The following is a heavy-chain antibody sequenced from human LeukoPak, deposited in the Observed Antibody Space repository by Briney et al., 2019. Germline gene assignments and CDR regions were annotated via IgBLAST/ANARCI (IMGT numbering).Heavy chain of an antibody. CDR1: GYTFTSYY. Sequence: ASVKVSCKASGYTFTSYYMHWVRQAPGQGLEWMGIINPSGGSTSYAQKFQGRVTMTRDTSTSTVYMELSSLGSEDTAVYYCARDLGYSSSWDILIDYWRQGTLVTVSS. CDR3: ARDLGYSSSWDILIDY. D-gene: IGHD6-13*01. CDR2: INPSGGST. J-gene: IGHJ4*02. V-gene: IGHV1-46*01.